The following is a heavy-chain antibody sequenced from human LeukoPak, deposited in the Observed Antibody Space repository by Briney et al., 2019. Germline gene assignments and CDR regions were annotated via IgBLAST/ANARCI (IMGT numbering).Heavy chain of an antibody. D-gene: IGHD5-18*01. Sequence: SETLSLTCTFSGGPISSYYWSWIRQPAGKGLEWIGRIHTSGSTNYNPSLKSRVTMSVDTSKNQFSLKLSSVTAADTAVYYCARRIFNVDTAMALKPYYYYYMDVWGKGTTVTVSS. V-gene: IGHV4-4*07. CDR1: GGPISSYY. CDR2: IHTSGST. J-gene: IGHJ6*03. CDR3: ARRIFNVDTAMALKPYYYYYMDV.